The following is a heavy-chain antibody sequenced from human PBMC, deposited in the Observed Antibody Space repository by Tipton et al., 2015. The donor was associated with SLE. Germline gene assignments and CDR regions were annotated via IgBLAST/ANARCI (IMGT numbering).Heavy chain of an antibody. CDR1: GFTFSSYG. J-gene: IGHJ6*02. CDR3: LRSPNYYYGMDV. V-gene: IGHV3-33*08. Sequence: SLRLSCAASGFTFSSYGMHWVRQAPGKGREWVAVIWYDGSNKYYADSVKGRFTISRDNSKNTLYLQMNSLRAEDTAVYYCLRSPNYYYGMDVWGQGTTVTVSS. CDR2: IWYDGSNK.